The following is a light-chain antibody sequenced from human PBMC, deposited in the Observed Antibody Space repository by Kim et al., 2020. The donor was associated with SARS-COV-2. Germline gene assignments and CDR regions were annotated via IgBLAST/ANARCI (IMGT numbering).Light chain of an antibody. J-gene: IGLJ3*02. Sequence: GQGAIFARDGSTPTIGGNTVSCYKQLPGSAPNLLIHSNKQRPSGVPDRFSGSKSGTSASLAISGLQSDDEADYYCATWDDSVDGWVFGGGTQLTVL. CDR1: TPTIGGNT. CDR2: SNK. CDR3: ATWDDSVDGWV. V-gene: IGLV1-44*01.